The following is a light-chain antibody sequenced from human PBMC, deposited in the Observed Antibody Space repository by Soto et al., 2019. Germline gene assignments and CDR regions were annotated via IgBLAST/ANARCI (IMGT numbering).Light chain of an antibody. V-gene: IGKV3-11*01. CDR1: KLFSNQ. CDR2: DAS. Sequence: EIVLRQAPCTLLFCPGHIATPSCRARKLFSNQLAWYQQKPGQAPRLLIYDASRRVTGIPARFSGSGSGTDFTLTLSSLEPEDFAVYYCQQRAGSSTFGQGTRMEIK. J-gene: IGKJ5*01. CDR3: QQRAGSST.